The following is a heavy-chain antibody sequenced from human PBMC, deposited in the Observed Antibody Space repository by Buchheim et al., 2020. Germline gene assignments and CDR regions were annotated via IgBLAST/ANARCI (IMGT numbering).Heavy chain of an antibody. D-gene: IGHD3-22*01. CDR2: ISGGGGST. J-gene: IGHJ4*02. Sequence: EVQLLESGGGLVQPGGSLRLPCAASGFTFSTYAMSWVRQAPGKGLEWVSAISGGGGSTYYADSVKGRFTIPRDNSTNTLYLQMNSLGADDTAVYYCAKGATGSYYDSSGYYWYWGQGTL. V-gene: IGHV3-23*01. CDR3: AKGATGSYYDSSGYYWY. CDR1: GFTFSTYA.